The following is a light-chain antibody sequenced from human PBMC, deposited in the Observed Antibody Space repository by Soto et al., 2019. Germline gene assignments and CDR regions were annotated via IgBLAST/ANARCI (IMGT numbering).Light chain of an antibody. CDR2: GAS. CDR3: QQLNSYPYT. Sequence: DIQLTQSPSFLSASVGGRVTITCRASQGISSYLAWYQQKPGKAPKLLIYGASTLQRGVPSRFSGSASGTEFTLRISSLQPEDFATYYCQQLNSYPYTFGQGTKLEIK. J-gene: IGKJ2*01. V-gene: IGKV1-9*01. CDR1: QGISSY.